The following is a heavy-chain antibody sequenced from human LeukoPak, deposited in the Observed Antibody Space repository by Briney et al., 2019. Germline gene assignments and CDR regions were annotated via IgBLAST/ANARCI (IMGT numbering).Heavy chain of an antibody. CDR2: IYRDENT. V-gene: IGHV3-53*01. J-gene: IGHJ3*02. Sequence: PGGSLRLSCAASGFTVSSNSMSWVRQAPGEGLEWVSAIYRDENTFYAGSVQGRFTISRDNSKNTLYLQMNSLRAEDTAVYYCTREDRSRGTFDIWGQGTTVIVSS. CDR3: TREDRSRGTFDI. CDR1: GFTVSSNS. D-gene: IGHD3-10*01.